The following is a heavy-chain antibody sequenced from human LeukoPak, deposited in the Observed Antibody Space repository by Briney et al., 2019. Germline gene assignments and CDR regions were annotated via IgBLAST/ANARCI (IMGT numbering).Heavy chain of an antibody. V-gene: IGHV3-15*01. CDR3: AALDL. CDR1: RFIFSSAW. Sequence: GGSLRLSCAASRFIFSSAWMSWVRQAPGKGLEWVVRIRSNAEGGTPDYAAPVKGRFTISRDDSKNILYLQMNSLKSEDTAVYYCAALDLWGRGTLVTVSS. J-gene: IGHJ2*01. CDR2: IRSNAEGGTP.